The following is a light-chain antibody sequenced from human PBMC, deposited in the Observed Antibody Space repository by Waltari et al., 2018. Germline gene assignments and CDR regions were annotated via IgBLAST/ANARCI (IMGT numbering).Light chain of an antibody. CDR3: QQYYSTQYT. J-gene: IGKJ2*01. V-gene: IGKV4-1*01. Sequence: DIVMTQSPDSLAVSLGARATINCQSSQSVLYSSNNKNYLAWYQQKPGQPPKLLIYWASTRESGVPDRFSGSGSGTDFTLTISSLQAEDVAVYYCQQYYSTQYTFGQGTKLEIK. CDR1: QSVLYSSNNKNY. CDR2: WAS.